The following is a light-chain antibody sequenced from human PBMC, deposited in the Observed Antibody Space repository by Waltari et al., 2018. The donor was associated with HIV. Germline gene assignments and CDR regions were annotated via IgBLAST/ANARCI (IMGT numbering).Light chain of an antibody. CDR1: QSLLHSNGYNY. CDR3: MQALQTPRT. J-gene: IGKJ1*01. V-gene: IGKV2-28*01. CDR2: LGS. Sequence: DMVMTQSPLSLPVHPGEPASISCRSSQSLLHSNGYNYLDWYRQKPGQSPQLLIYLGSNRASGVPDRFSGSGSGTDFTLKISRVEAEDVGVYYCMQALQTPRTFGQGTKVEIK.